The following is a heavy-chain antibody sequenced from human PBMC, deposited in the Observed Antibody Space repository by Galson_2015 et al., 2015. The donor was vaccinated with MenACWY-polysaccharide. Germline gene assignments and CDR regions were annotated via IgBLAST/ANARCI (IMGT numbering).Heavy chain of an antibody. V-gene: IGHV3-48*02. CDR1: GFTFSTYS. D-gene: IGHD6-13*01. CDR2: ISSSSRTI. CDR3: ARDSGIAGADDY. J-gene: IGHJ4*02. Sequence: SLRLSCATSGFTFSTYSMTWVRQAPGKGLEWVLYISSSSRTIYYADSVKGRFTISRDNAKNSLYLQMNSLRNEDTAVYYCARDSGIAGADDYWGQGTLVTVSS.